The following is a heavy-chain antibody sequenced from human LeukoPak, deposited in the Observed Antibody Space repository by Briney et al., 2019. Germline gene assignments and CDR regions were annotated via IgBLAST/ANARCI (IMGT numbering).Heavy chain of an antibody. J-gene: IGHJ6*03. V-gene: IGHV6-1*01. CDR1: GDSVSSNSAA. Sequence: SQTLSLTCAISGDSVSSNSAAWNWITQSPSRGLEWLGRTYYRSKLYNDYAASVKIRITINPDTSKNQFYLQLNSVAPEDTAVYYCARADTAMVTTTAQYYYMDVWGKGTTVTVSS. D-gene: IGHD5-18*01. CDR2: TYYRSKLYN. CDR3: ARADTAMVTTTAQYYYMDV.